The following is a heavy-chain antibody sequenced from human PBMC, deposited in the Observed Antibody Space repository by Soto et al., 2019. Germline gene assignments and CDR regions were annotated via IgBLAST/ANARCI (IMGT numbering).Heavy chain of an antibody. J-gene: IGHJ4*02. CDR1: GFSLSTSGVG. CDR3: ARHVVTWNYARHYFDY. D-gene: IGHD1-7*01. V-gene: IGHV2-5*02. Sequence: SGPTLVNPTQTLTLTCTFSGFSLSTSGVGVGWIRQPPGKALEWLALIYWDDDKRFSPSLKSRLTLTKDTSKNQVVLTMTNMDPVDTATYYCARHVVTWNYARHYFDYWGQGTLVTVSS. CDR2: IYWDDDK.